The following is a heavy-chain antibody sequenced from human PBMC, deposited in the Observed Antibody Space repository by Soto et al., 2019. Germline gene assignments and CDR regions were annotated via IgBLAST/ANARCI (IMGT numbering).Heavy chain of an antibody. CDR2: FYHSRST. D-gene: IGHD2-21*01. V-gene: IGHV4-30-2*01. CDR1: GGSISSGGYS. Sequence: PSETLSLTCAVSGGSISSGGYSWSWIRQPPGKGLEWIGYFYHSRSTYYNPSLKSRVTISVDRSKNQFSLKLRSVTAADTAVYYCARVEMAIMGPDYWGQGTLVTVSS. CDR3: ARVEMAIMGPDY. J-gene: IGHJ4*02.